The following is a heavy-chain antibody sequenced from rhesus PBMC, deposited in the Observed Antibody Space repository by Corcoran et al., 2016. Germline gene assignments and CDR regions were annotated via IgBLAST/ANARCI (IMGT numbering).Heavy chain of an antibody. CDR2: IYINSETT. J-gene: IGHJ4*01. Sequence: QVQLQESGPGVVKPSETLSLTCAVSGGTISRGYYYWSWVRQHPGKGLEWIGGIYINSETTNYNPSLKSRVTISKDTSKNQFSLKLSSVTATDTAVYYCARGRRGAGTFTDYWGQGVLVTVSS. CDR3: ARGRRGAGTFTDY. V-gene: IGHV4S12*01. CDR1: GGTISRGYYY. D-gene: IGHD1-20*01.